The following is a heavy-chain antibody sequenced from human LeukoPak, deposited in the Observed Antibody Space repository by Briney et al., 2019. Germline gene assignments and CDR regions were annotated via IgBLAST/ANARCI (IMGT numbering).Heavy chain of an antibody. D-gene: IGHD1-26*01. CDR3: ARDEIVTKYYFDY. CDR2: ISGGST. J-gene: IGHJ4*02. CDR1: GFTVSSNE. Sequence: GGSLRLSCAASGFTVSSNEMSWVRQAPRKGLEWVSSISGGSTYYADSRKGRFTISRDNSKNTLHLQMNSLRAEDTAVYYCARDEIVTKYYFDYWGQGTLVTVSS. V-gene: IGHV3-38-3*01.